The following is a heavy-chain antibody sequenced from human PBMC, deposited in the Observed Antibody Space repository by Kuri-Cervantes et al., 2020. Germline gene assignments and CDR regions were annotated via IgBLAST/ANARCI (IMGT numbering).Heavy chain of an antibody. J-gene: IGHJ4*02. Sequence: SETLSLTCTVSGGSVSNNNWWTWVRQPPGKGLEWIGEVYHSGSALYNPSLKSRVTISLDKSQNLFSLEVTSVTAADTALYYCARISPVGTAPFFDFWGQGTLVTVSS. CDR2: VYHSGSA. V-gene: IGHV4-4*02. D-gene: IGHD2-21*02. CDR3: ARISPVGTAPFFDF. CDR1: GGSVSNNNW.